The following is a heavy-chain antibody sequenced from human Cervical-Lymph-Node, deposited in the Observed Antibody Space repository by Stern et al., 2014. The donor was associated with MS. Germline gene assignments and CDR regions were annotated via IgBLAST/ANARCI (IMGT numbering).Heavy chain of an antibody. Sequence: VQLVQSRAEVKQPGASAKAFCKASGYTFTSNGISWVRQALGQALEWSGWISAYNGNTNYAQKLQGRVTMTTDTSTSTAYMELRSRRSDDTAVYYCARGLLGSENAFDIWGQGTMVTVAS. CDR2: ISAYNGNT. CDR1: GYTFTSNG. CDR3: ARGLLGSENAFDI. J-gene: IGHJ3*02. V-gene: IGHV1-18*01. D-gene: IGHD2-15*01.